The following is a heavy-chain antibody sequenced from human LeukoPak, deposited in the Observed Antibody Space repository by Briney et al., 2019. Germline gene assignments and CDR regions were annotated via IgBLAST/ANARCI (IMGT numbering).Heavy chain of an antibody. D-gene: IGHD3-10*01. CDR3: ARPMGYYYYHYIDV. J-gene: IGHJ6*03. CDR2: IDYSGNT. CDR1: GGSLSGLY. Sequence: PSETLSLTCAVYGGSLSGLYWNWIRQTPGKGLEWIGEIDYSGNTNYSPSLKSRVTISIDTSKNQFSLTVRSVTAADTGVYYCARPMGYYYYHYIDVWGRGTTVTVSS. V-gene: IGHV4-34*01.